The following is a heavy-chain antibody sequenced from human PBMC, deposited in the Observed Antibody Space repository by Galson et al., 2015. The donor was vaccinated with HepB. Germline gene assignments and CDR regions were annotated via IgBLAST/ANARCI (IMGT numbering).Heavy chain of an antibody. D-gene: IGHD2/OR15-2a*01. CDR3: AKTGRPVSHYFDY. CDR2: IGETAGDT. CDR1: AFIFSTSD. J-gene: IGHJ4*03. Sequence: SLRLSCAGSAFIFSTSDMSWVRQAPGKGLEWVSTIGETAGDTVYADSVKGRFTISRDTSKNTVYLEMSSLRADDTAVYFCAKTGRPVSHYFDYWGHGTLVTVSS. V-gene: IGHV3-23*01.